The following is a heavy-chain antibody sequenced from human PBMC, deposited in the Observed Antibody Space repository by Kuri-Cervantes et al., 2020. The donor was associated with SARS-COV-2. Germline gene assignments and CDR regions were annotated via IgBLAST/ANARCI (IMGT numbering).Heavy chain of an antibody. CDR2: ISGSGGST. Sequence: GESLKISCAASGFTFSSYAMSWVRQAPGKGLEWVSAISGSGGSTYYADSVKGRFTVSRDNSKNTLYLQMNSLRAEDTAVYYCAKEGRVPAARYSYCGMDVWGQGTTVTVSS. CDR1: GFTFSSYA. D-gene: IGHD2-2*01. V-gene: IGHV3-23*01. J-gene: IGHJ6*02. CDR3: AKEGRVPAARYSYCGMDV.